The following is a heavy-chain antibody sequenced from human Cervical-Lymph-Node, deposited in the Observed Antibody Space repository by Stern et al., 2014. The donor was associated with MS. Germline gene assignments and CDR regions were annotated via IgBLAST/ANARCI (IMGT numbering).Heavy chain of an antibody. D-gene: IGHD3-10*01. CDR2: INHSGST. CDR3: ARWVGSGSQYYFDY. V-gene: IGHV4-34*01. Sequence: QVQLQQWGAGLLKPSETLSLTCAVYGGSFSGYYWSWIRQPPGKGLEWIGEINHSGSTNYNPSLKSRVTISVDTSKNQFSLKLSSVTAADTAVYYCARWVGSGSQYYFDYWGQGTLVTVSS. J-gene: IGHJ4*02. CDR1: GGSFSGYY.